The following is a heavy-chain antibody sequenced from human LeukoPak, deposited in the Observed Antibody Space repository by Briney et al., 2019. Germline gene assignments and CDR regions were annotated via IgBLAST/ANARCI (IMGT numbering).Heavy chain of an antibody. D-gene: IGHD2-15*01. CDR2: IYYSGST. CDR1: GGSISSGGYY. Sequence: SETLSLTCTVSGGSISSGGYYWSWIRQHPGKGLEWIGYIYYSGSTYYNPSLKSRVTISVDTSKNQFSLKLSSVTAADTAVYYCARGGGSSTGGLGFDYWGQGTLVTVSS. CDR3: ARGGGSSTGGLGFDY. V-gene: IGHV4-31*03. J-gene: IGHJ4*02.